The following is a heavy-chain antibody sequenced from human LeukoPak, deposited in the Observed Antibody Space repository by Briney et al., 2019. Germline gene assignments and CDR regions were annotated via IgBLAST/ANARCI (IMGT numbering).Heavy chain of an antibody. CDR1: GFTFSPYW. J-gene: IGHJ4*02. D-gene: IGHD5-18*01. V-gene: IGHV3-7*01. CDR2: INPDGNKK. Sequence: GGSLRLSCAASGFTFSPYWMSWVRQAPGKGLEWVASINPDGNKKYSADSVKGRFTISRDNAENSLYLQMNSLRVEDTAFYYCARDLAYSRLDYWGQGMLVTVSS. CDR3: ARDLAYSRLDY.